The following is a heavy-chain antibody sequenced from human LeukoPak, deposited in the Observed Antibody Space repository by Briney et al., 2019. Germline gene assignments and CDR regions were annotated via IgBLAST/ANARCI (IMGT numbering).Heavy chain of an antibody. Sequence: SVKVSCKASGGTISRYAISWERQAPGQGLEWMGRIIPIFGIANYAQKFQGRVTITADKSTSTAYMELCSLRSEDTAVYYCASQDYYDSSGYAHFDYWGQGTLVTVSS. V-gene: IGHV1-69*04. CDR3: ASQDYYDSSGYAHFDY. CDR1: GGTISRYA. D-gene: IGHD3-22*01. CDR2: IIPIFGIA. J-gene: IGHJ4*02.